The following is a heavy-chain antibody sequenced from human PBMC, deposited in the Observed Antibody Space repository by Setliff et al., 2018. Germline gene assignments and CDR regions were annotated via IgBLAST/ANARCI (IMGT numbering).Heavy chain of an antibody. D-gene: IGHD3-3*01. CDR2: TYDSGST. CDR3: ARRETYYNFWSGYYAY. Sequence: LSLTCTVSGGPVTRTTTFWGWVRQTPGKGLEWIGSTYDSGSTYYNPSLKSRVTISVDTSKNQFSLKLRSVTAADTAVYYCARRETYYNFWSGYYAYWGQGTLVTVSS. CDR1: GGPVTRTTTF. J-gene: IGHJ4*02. V-gene: IGHV4-39*07.